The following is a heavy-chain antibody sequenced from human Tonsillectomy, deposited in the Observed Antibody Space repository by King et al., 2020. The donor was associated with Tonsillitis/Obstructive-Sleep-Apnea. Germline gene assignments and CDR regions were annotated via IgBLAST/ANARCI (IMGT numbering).Heavy chain of an antibody. D-gene: IGHD3-16*02. CDR2: LSGGGATT. Sequence: EVQLVESGGGLVQPGGSLRLSCAASGFIFGNYAMSWVRQAPGKGLEWVSALSGGGATTYYADSVKGRFTISRDNSKNTVYLEMNSLRAEDTAVYYCAKGHNDYVWGTYRPFDDWGQGTLVTVSS. J-gene: IGHJ4*02. CDR3: AKGHNDYVWGTYRPFDD. V-gene: IGHV3-23*04. CDR1: GFIFGNYA.